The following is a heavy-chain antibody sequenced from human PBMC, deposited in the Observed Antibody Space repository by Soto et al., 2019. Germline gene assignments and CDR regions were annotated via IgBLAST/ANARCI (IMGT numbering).Heavy chain of an antibody. J-gene: IGHJ3*02. Sequence: GGSLRLSCAASGFTFSSYAMSWVRQTPGKGLEWVSAISGSGGSTYYADSVKGRFTISRDNSKNTLYLQMNSLRAEDTALYYGASDPSFRRRYCGGGSCSPGIGGQGTMVTVSS. CDR3: ASDPSFRRRYCGGGSCSPGI. CDR2: ISGSGGST. V-gene: IGHV3-23*01. D-gene: IGHD2-15*01. CDR1: GFTFSSYA.